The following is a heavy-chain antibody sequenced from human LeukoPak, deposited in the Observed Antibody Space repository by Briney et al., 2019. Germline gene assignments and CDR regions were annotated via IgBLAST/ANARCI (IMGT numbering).Heavy chain of an antibody. Sequence: SETLSLTCTVSGGSISSYYWSWIRQPPGKGLEWIGYIYYSGSTNYNPSLKSRVTISVDTSKNQFSLKLSSVTAADTAVYYCARDPAGLFIAAAGTDHNWFDHWGQGTLVTVSS. D-gene: IGHD6-13*01. CDR2: IYYSGST. CDR1: GGSISSYY. J-gene: IGHJ5*02. V-gene: IGHV4-59*01. CDR3: ARDPAGLFIAAAGTDHNWFDH.